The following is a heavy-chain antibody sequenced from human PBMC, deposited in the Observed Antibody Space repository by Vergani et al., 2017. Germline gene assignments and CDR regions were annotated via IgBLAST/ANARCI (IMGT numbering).Heavy chain of an antibody. Sequence: QVQLVQSGAEVKKPGASVQVSCKASGYPFTSSAMHWVRQAPGQRLEWMGWINAGNGNTKYSQKFQGRVTITRDTSASTAYMELSSLRSEDTAVYYCARDRPTNYYYDSSGYSYWGQGTRVTVSS. V-gene: IGHV1-3*01. CDR1: GYPFTSSA. J-gene: IGHJ4*02. CDR3: ARDRPTNYYYDSSGYSY. D-gene: IGHD3-22*01. CDR2: INAGNGNT.